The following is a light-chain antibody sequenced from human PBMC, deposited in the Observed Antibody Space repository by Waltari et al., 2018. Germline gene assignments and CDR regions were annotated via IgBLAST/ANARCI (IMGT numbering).Light chain of an antibody. Sequence: SYELTQPPSVSVSPGQTARIPCSGDTLPKNYAYWYQQKPGQAPVVVIYKDNERPSGIPERFSGSSSGTTVTLTISRVQAEDEADYYCQSADTTWVFGGGTKLTVL. CDR2: KDN. CDR1: TLPKNY. J-gene: IGLJ3*02. CDR3: QSADTTWV. V-gene: IGLV3-25*03.